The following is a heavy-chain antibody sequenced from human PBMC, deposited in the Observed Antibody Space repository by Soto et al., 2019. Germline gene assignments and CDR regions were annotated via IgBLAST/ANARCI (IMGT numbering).Heavy chain of an antibody. V-gene: IGHV3-30*04. CDR2: ISYDGSNK. Sequence: GGSLRLSCAASGFTFSSFVIHWVRQAPGKGLEWVAVISYDGSNKYYADSVKGRFTISKDNSKNTLYLQMNSLRVEDTAVYYCARDRDGYTYYYVMDVWGQGTTVTVSS. CDR1: GFTFSSFV. CDR3: ARDRDGYTYYYVMDV. J-gene: IGHJ6*02. D-gene: IGHD5-12*01.